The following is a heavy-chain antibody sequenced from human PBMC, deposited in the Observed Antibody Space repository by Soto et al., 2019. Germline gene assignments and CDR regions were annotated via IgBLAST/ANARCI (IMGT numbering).Heavy chain of an antibody. CDR3: ARETYGSESGFRYSSYYPMDV. CDR1: GYTFTSYA. D-gene: IGHD3-10*01. J-gene: IGHJ6*03. CDR2: INAGNGNT. V-gene: IGHV1-3*01. Sequence: QVQLVQSGAEVKKPGASVKVSCKASGYTFTSYAMHWVRQAPGQRLEWMGWINAGNGNTKYSQKFQGRVTITRDTSASTTYMELSSLRYEDTAVYYCARETYGSESGFRYSSYYPMDVWGTGTTVNVSS.